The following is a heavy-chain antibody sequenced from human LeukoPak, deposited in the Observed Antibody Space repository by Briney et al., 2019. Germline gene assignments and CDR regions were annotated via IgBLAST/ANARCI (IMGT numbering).Heavy chain of an antibody. CDR1: GYTFTGYY. CDR2: INPNSGGT. CDR3: ARGRNALYGDNTVDY. V-gene: IGHV1-2*06. J-gene: IGHJ4*02. Sequence: ASVKVSCKASGYTFTGYYMHWVRQAPGQGLEWMGRINPNSGGTNYAQKFQGRVTMTRDTSISTAYMELSRLRSDDTAVYYCARGRNALYGDNTVDYWGQGTLVTVSS. D-gene: IGHD4-17*01.